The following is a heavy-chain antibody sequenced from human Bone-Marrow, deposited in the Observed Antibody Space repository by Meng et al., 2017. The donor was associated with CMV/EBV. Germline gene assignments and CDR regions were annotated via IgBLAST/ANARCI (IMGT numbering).Heavy chain of an antibody. D-gene: IGHD1-7*01. J-gene: IGHJ5*02. V-gene: IGHV3-33*06. CDR1: GFTFSSYG. Sequence: GESLKISCAASGFTFSSYGMHWVRQAPGKGLEWVAVIWYDGSNKYYADSVKGRFTISRDNSKNTLYLQMNSLRAEDTAVYYCAKDPQGGTTWFAPWGQGNLVNVSS. CDR3: AKDPQGGTTWFAP. CDR2: IWYDGSNK.